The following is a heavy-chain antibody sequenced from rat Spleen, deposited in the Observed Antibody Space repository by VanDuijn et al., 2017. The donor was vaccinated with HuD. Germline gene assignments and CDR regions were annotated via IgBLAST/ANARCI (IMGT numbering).Heavy chain of an antibody. CDR3: ARRHYGYTDYFDY. Sequence: EVQLVESGGGLVQPGRSLKLSCAASGFTFSNYYMAWVRQAPTKGLEWVAYISAGGDSTYCRDSVKGRFTISRDNAKSTLSLQMDSLRSEDTATYYCARRHYGYTDYFDYWGQGVMVTVSS. J-gene: IGHJ2*01. CDR1: GFTFSNYY. D-gene: IGHD1-9*01. CDR2: ISAGGDST. V-gene: IGHV5-27*01.